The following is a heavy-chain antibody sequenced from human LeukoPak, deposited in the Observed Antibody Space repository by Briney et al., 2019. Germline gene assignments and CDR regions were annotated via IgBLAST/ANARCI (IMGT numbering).Heavy chain of an antibody. D-gene: IGHD3-10*01. Sequence: SQTLSLTCTVSGGSISSGDYYWNWIRQPPGKGLEWIGYIYYSGSTNYNPSLKSRVTISVDTSKNQFSLKLSSVTAADTAVYYCARLTSGTHPNFDYWGQGTLVTVSS. CDR2: IYYSGST. CDR3: ARLTSGTHPNFDY. V-gene: IGHV4-30-4*01. J-gene: IGHJ4*02. CDR1: GGSISSGDYY.